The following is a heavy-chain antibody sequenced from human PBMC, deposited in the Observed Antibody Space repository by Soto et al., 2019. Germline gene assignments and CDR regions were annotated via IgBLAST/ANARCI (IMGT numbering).Heavy chain of an antibody. Sequence: GGSLRLSCAASGFTFDDYAMHWVRQAPGKGLEWVSGISWNSGSIGYADSVKGRFTISRDNAKNSLYLQMNSLRAEDTALYYCAKDSSSSWSDGEYYFDYWGQGTLVTVSS. J-gene: IGHJ4*02. CDR2: ISWNSGSI. V-gene: IGHV3-9*01. D-gene: IGHD6-13*01. CDR1: GFTFDDYA. CDR3: AKDSSSSWSDGEYYFDY.